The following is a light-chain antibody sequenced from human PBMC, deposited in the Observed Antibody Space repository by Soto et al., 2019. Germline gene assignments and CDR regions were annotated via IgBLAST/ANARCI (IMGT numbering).Light chain of an antibody. Sequence: EIVLTQSPGTLSLSPGERATLSCRASQSVRSNSLAWYQQKPGQAPRLLIYGASTRATGIPDRFSGSGSGTDFTLTITRLEPEDLAVFYCQQYGRSPPTFGGGTNMEI. V-gene: IGKV3-20*01. CDR3: QQYGRSPPT. J-gene: IGKJ4*01. CDR1: QSVRSNS. CDR2: GAS.